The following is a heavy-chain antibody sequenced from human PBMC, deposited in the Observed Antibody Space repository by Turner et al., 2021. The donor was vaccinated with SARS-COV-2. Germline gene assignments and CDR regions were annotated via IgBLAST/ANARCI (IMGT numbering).Heavy chain of an antibody. CDR1: GYTFTSYD. CDR2: MNPISGYT. Sequence: QVQLVQSGAEVKKPGASVKVSCKASGYTFTSYDINWVRQATGQGLEWRGWMNPISGYTGYAQNFQGRVTMTRNTSISTAYMELSSLRSEDTAVYYCARNYYGGHGYRGDDYWGQGTLVTVSS. J-gene: IGHJ4*02. CDR3: ARNYYGGHGYRGDDY. D-gene: IGHD3-22*01. V-gene: IGHV1-8*01.